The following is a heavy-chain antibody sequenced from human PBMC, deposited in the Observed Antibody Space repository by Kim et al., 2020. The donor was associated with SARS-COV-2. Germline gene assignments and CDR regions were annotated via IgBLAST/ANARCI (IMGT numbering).Heavy chain of an antibody. V-gene: IGHV1-69*13. D-gene: IGHD2-21*01. J-gene: IGHJ4*02. Sequence: SVKVSCKASGGTFSSYAISWVRQAPGQGLEWMGGIIPIFGTANYAQKFQGRVTITADESTSTAYMELSSLRSEDTAVYYCATPLRAYCGGDCYFDYWGQGTLVTVSS. CDR3: ATPLRAYCGGDCYFDY. CDR1: GGTFSSYA. CDR2: IIPIFGTA.